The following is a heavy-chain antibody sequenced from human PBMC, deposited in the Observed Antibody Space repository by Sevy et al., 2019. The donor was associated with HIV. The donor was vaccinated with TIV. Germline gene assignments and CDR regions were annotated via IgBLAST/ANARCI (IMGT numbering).Heavy chain of an antibody. CDR1: GFPFNKEW. J-gene: IGHJ4*02. V-gene: IGHV3-15*01. Sequence: EGSLRLSCSASGFPFNKEWMSWVRQAPGKGLEWVGRIKSKKDGGATDYAAPANGRFTISRDDSKNTLYLQMNSLKIEDTGFYYCSSQGERYWGLGTLVTVSS. CDR2: IKSKKDGGAT. CDR3: SSQGERY. D-gene: IGHD3-16*01.